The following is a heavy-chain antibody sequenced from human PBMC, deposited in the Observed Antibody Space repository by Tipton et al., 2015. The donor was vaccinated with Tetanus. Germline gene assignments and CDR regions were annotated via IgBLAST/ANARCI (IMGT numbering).Heavy chain of an antibody. Sequence: SLRLSCAASGFPFDKYGMTWVRQAPGQGLEWVAAISGSGVNTHYADSAKGRFTISRDNSKNTLYPQMDSLRVEDTAIYYCAKVKRQWLIYYSGLDVWGQGTTVTVSS. J-gene: IGHJ6*02. CDR1: GFPFDKYG. CDR2: ISGSGVNT. D-gene: IGHD6-19*01. CDR3: AKVKRQWLIYYSGLDV. V-gene: IGHV3-23*01.